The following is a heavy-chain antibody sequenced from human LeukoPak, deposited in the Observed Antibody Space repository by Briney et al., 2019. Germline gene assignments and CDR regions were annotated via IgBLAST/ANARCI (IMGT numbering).Heavy chain of an antibody. V-gene: IGHV4-31*03. J-gene: IGHJ3*02. D-gene: IGHD3-22*01. Sequence: SETLSLTCTVSGGSISSGGYYWSWIRQHPGTGLEWIGYIYYSGSTYYNPSLKSRVTISVDTSKNQFSLKLSSVTAADTAVYYCARGDYYDSSGYLFDTDAFDIWGQGTMVTVSS. CDR1: GGSISSGGYY. CDR3: ARGDYYDSSGYLFDTDAFDI. CDR2: IYYSGST.